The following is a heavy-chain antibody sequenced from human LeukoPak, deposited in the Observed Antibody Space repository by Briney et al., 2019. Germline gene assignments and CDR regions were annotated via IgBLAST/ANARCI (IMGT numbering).Heavy chain of an antibody. V-gene: IGHV4-59*08. CDR3: ARHAFASPLDY. CDR2: IFYTGDS. CDR1: GGSIGSDY. J-gene: IGHJ4*02. D-gene: IGHD2-21*01. Sequence: PSETLSLTCTVSGGSIGSDYWSWIRQPPGKGLEWIGYIFYTGDSNQNPSLKNRVTISLDTSNNQFSLKLSSVTAADTAIYLCARHAFASPLDYWGQGTLVTVSS.